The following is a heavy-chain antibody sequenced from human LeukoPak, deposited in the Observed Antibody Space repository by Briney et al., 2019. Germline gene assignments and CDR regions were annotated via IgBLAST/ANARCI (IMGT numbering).Heavy chain of an antibody. D-gene: IGHD6-13*01. J-gene: IGHJ6*03. CDR2: IYYTGTT. CDR1: GASISSHF. V-gene: IGHV4-59*11. Sequence: SETLSLTCTVSGASISSHFWTWVRQPPGKGLELIGYIYYTGTTKYNPSLKSRVPMSVDTSKNQFSLKLSSVSAADSADYYCAKAQAPPGKVGLGQYYMDVWGKGTTVTVSS. CDR3: AKAQAPPGKVGLGQYYMDV.